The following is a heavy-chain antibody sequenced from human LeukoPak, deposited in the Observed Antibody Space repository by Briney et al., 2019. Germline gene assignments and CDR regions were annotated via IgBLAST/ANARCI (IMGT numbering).Heavy chain of an antibody. D-gene: IGHD2-8*02. CDR3: AGHHPRNTVDF. Sequence: PSETLSLTCTVSGGSISSYYWSWIRQPPRKGLEWVAYISDIGSINYNPSLKSRVTISLDTSKNQFSLKLSSVTAADTAVYYCAGHHPRNTVDFWGQGTLVTASS. V-gene: IGHV4-59*08. J-gene: IGHJ4*02. CDR2: ISDIGSI. CDR1: GGSISSYY.